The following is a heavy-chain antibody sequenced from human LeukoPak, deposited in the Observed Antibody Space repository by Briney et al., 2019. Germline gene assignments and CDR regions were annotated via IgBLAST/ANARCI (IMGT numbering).Heavy chain of an antibody. V-gene: IGHV3-30*03. CDR1: GFTFSSHW. CDR2: TSSDLNVK. D-gene: IGHD3-10*01. Sequence: GGSLRLSCAAFGFTFSSHWMHWVRQAPGKGLEWVAVTSSDLNVKLYADSVKGRFTISRDNSRSTLYLQMNSLRPEDTAIYYCAREGYYGSGSPPSLYFDYWGQGTLVTVSS. J-gene: IGHJ4*02. CDR3: AREGYYGSGSPPSLYFDY.